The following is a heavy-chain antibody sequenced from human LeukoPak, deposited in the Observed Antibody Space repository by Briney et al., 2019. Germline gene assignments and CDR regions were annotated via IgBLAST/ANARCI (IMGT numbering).Heavy chain of an antibody. CDR1: GFTFDDYA. CDR3: VIAAAGTYYYYMDV. Sequence: GGSLRLSCAASGFTFDDYAMHWVRQAPGKGLEWVSGISWNSGSIGYADSVKGRFSISRDNAKNSLYLQMNSLRAEDTAVYYCVIAAAGTYYYYMDVWGKGTTVTVSS. J-gene: IGHJ6*03. CDR2: ISWNSGSI. V-gene: IGHV3-9*01. D-gene: IGHD6-13*01.